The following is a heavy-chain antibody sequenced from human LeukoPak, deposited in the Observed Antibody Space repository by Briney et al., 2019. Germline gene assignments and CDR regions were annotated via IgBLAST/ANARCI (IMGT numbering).Heavy chain of an antibody. CDR2: INPSGGST. J-gene: IGHJ3*02. D-gene: IGHD3-10*01. V-gene: IGHV1-46*01. CDR1: GYTFTSYY. Sequence: GASVKVSCKASGYTFTSYYMHWVRQAPGQGLEWMGIINPSGGSTNYAQKFQGRVTITADKSTSTAYMELSSLRSEDTAVYYCARGDRGGAFDIWGQGTMVTVSS. CDR3: ARGDRGGAFDI.